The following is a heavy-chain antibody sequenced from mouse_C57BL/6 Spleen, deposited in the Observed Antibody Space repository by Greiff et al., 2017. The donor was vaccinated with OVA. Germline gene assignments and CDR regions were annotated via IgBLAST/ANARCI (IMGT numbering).Heavy chain of an antibody. Sequence: EVQLQESGGGLVQPGGSMKLSCVASGFTFSNYWMNWVRQSPEKGLEWVAQIRLKSDNYATDYAESVKGRFTISRDDSKSSVYLQMNNLRAEDTGIYYCTDEDYWGQGTTLTVSS. V-gene: IGHV6-3*01. CDR3: TDEDY. CDR1: GFTFSNYW. CDR2: IRLKSDNYAT. J-gene: IGHJ2*01.